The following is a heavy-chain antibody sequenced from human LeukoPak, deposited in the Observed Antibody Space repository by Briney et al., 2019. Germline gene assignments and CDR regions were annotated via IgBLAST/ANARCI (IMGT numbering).Heavy chain of an antibody. V-gene: IGHV4-34*01. CDR3: ARGGRVVAYGSGSYYGY. J-gene: IGHJ4*02. Sequence: SSETLSLTCAVYGGSFSGYYWSWIRQPPGKGLEWIGEINHSGSTNYDPPLKSRVTISVDTSKNQFSLKLSSVTAADTAVYYCARGGRVVAYGSGSYYGYWGQGTLVTVSS. CDR1: GGSFSGYY. CDR2: INHSGST. D-gene: IGHD3-10*01.